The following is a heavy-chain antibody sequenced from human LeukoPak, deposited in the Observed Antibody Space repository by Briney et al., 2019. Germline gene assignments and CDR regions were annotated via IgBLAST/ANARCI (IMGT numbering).Heavy chain of an antibody. D-gene: IGHD3-10*01. Sequence: GGSPRLSCTVSGFTVTSTHMDWVRQAPGKGPEWVALIYDGGGTVYADSVKGRFTISRDNSKNMVYLQMNSLRPEDSAVYYCARDRAGRRSSWVEFDLWGQGTLVSVSS. V-gene: IGHV3-53*05. CDR3: ARDRAGRRSSWVEFDL. CDR1: GFTVTSTH. CDR2: IYDGGGT. J-gene: IGHJ5*02.